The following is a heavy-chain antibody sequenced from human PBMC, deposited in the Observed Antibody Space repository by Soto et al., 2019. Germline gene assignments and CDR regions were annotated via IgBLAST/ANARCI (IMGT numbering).Heavy chain of an antibody. CDR3: TTGGLSH. V-gene: IGHV3-15*01. Sequence: EVQLVESGGGLVKPGGSLRLSCAASGFTFSNAWMSWVRQAPGKGLEWVGHIKSKTDGGTTDYAAPVKGRFTISRDDSKNTLYLQMNSLKTEDTAVYYCTTGGLSHWGQGTLVTVSS. CDR1: GFTFSNAW. CDR2: IKSKTDGGTT. D-gene: IGHD3-16*01. J-gene: IGHJ4*02.